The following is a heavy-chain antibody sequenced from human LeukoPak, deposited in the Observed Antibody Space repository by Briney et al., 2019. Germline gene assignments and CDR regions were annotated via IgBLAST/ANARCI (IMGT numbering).Heavy chain of an antibody. V-gene: IGHV1-69*04. CDR2: IIPIFGIA. CDR3: AREGVPEYYFDY. Sequence: SVKVSCKASGGTFSSYAISWVRQAPGQGLEWMGRIIPIFGIANYAQKFRGRVTITADKSTSTAYMELSSLRSEDTAVYYCAREGVPEYYFDYWGQGTLVTVSS. D-gene: IGHD1-14*01. J-gene: IGHJ4*02. CDR1: GGTFSSYA.